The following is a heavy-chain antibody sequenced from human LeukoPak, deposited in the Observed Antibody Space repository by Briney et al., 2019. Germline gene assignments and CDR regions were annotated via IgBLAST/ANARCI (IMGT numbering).Heavy chain of an antibody. CDR1: GGSISSYY. CDR2: IYYSGST. J-gene: IGHJ5*02. V-gene: IGHV4-59*01. CDR3: ARGWHYYDSSGYYYSGGFGFDP. Sequence: PSETLSLTCTVSGGSISSYYWSWIRQPPGKRLEWIGYIYYSGSTNYNPSLKSRVTISVDTSKNQFSLKLSSVTAADTAVYYCARGWHYYDSSGYYYSGGFGFDPWGQGTLVTVSS. D-gene: IGHD3-22*01.